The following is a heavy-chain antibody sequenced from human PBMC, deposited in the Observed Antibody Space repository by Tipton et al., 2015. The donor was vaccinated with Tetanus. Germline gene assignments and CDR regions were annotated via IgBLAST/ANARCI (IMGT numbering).Heavy chain of an antibody. CDR3: ARGYYYGSGSYYRLATDAFDI. J-gene: IGHJ3*02. Sequence: TLSLTCAVYGGSFSGYYWSWIRQPPGKGLEWIGEINHSGSTNYNPSLKSRVTISVDTSKNHFSLKLSSVTAADTAVYYCARGYYYGSGSYYRLATDAFDIWGQGTMVTVSS. V-gene: IGHV4-34*01. CDR2: INHSGST. D-gene: IGHD3-10*01. CDR1: GGSFSGYY.